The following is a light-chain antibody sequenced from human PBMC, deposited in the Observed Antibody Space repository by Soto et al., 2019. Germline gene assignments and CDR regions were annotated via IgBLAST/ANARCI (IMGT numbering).Light chain of an antibody. Sequence: EIVLTQSPGTLSLSPGERATLSCRASQSVSINYLAWYQQKPGQAPRLLIYGASSRATGIPDRFSGSGSGTDFTLTINRLEPEDFALYYCQQYASSPVYTFGQGTKLEIK. CDR3: QQYASSPVYT. J-gene: IGKJ2*01. CDR2: GAS. V-gene: IGKV3-20*01. CDR1: QSVSINY.